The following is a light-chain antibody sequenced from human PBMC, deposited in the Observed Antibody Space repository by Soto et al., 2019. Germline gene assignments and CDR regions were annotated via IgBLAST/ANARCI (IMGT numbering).Light chain of an antibody. CDR3: QVWDRSSDHRVV. J-gene: IGLJ2*01. Sequence: SYELTQPPSVSVAPGKTARISCERNNIGPKSVHWYQQKPGQAPVLVIYYDSARPSGIPERFSGSNAGNTATLTISTVEAGDEADYYCQVWDRSSDHRVVFGGGTKLTVL. V-gene: IGLV3-21*04. CDR1: NIGPKS. CDR2: YDS.